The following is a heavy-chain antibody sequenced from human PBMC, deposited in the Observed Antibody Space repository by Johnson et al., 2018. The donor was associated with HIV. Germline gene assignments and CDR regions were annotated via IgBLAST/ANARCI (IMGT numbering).Heavy chain of an antibody. CDR2: ISWNSDTI. D-gene: IGHD1-26*01. V-gene: IGHV3-9*01. CDR3: ARDLTWEMQDTFDL. Sequence: EVQLVESGGGLVQPGRSLRLSCAASGFNFSSDGMHWVRQVSKKGLEWVAGISWNSDTIGYADSVKGRFTISRDNAKNSLYLQMKSLRLEDTALYFCARDLTWEMQDTFDLWGQGTMVTVSS. J-gene: IGHJ3*01. CDR1: GFNFSSDG.